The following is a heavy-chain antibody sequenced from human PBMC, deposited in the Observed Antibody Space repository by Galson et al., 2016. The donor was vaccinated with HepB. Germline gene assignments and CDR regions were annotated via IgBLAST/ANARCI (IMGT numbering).Heavy chain of an antibody. V-gene: IGHV4-39*01. D-gene: IGHD3-10*01. CDR1: GGSISSHPYY. Sequence: SETLSLTCTVSGGSISSHPYYWGWVRQSPGKALEWIGSIQYSGNTYYNPALSSRVTIFIDTSKNQISLTLTSVTAAGTALYSCARNFVRGVNPGFDIWGQGTLVTVSS. CDR2: IQYSGNT. J-gene: IGHJ3*02. CDR3: ARNFVRGVNPGFDI.